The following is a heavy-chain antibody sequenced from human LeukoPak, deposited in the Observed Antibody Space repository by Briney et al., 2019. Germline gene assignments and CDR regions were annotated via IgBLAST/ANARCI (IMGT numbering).Heavy chain of an antibody. CDR2: ISTYNGNT. D-gene: IGHD1-26*01. J-gene: IGHJ6*03. CDR1: GYSFTTYS. Sequence: ASVKVSCKAPGYSFTTYSISWVRQAPGQGLEWMGWISTYNGNTNYAQELQGRVTMTTDTSTSTAYMELRSLRSDDTAVYYCARSRELTYYYMDVWGKGTTVTVSS. CDR3: ARSRELTYYYMDV. V-gene: IGHV1-18*01.